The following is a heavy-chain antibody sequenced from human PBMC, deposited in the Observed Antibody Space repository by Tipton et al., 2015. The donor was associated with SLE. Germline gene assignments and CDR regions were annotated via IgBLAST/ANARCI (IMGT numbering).Heavy chain of an antibody. D-gene: IGHD6-6*01. CDR3: ARERRGGQLGLFDY. J-gene: IGHJ4*02. Sequence: AGLVKPSETLSLTCAVYGGSFSGYYWSWIRQPPGKGLEWIGEINHSGSTNYNPSLKSRVTISVDTSKNQFSLKLSSVTAADTAVYYCARERRGGQLGLFDYWGQGTLVTVSS. CDR2: INHSGST. V-gene: IGHV4-34*01. CDR1: GGSFSGYY.